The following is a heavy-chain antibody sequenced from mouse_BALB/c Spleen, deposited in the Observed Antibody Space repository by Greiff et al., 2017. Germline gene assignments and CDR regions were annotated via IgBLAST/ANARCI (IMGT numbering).Heavy chain of an antibody. CDR1: GYTFTSYV. V-gene: IGHV1-14*01. Sequence: VQLQQSGPELVKPGASVKMSCKASGYTFTSYVMHWVKQKPGQGLEWIGYINPYNDGTKYNEKFKGKATLTSDKSSSTAYMELSSLTSEDSAVYYCARDDNYVLYYAMDYWGQGTSVTVSS. CDR2: INPYNDGT. J-gene: IGHJ4*01. D-gene: IGHD2-1*01. CDR3: ARDDNYVLYYAMDY.